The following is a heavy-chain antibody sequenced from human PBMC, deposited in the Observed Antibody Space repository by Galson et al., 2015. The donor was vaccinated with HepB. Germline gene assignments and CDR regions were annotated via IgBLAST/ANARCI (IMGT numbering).Heavy chain of an antibody. CDR1: GFSLSTYG. V-gene: IGHV3-33*08. CDR3: ARDLSTTVVRGVMGDGMDV. J-gene: IGHJ6*02. D-gene: IGHD3-10*01. Sequence: LRLSCAASGFSLSTYGMHWVRQAPGKGLEWVAIIWYDGSDLYYGDSVKGRFTISRDTSKNTLYLQMNSLRAEDTAIYYCARDLSTTVVRGVMGDGMDVWGQGTTVTVSS. CDR2: IWYDGSDL.